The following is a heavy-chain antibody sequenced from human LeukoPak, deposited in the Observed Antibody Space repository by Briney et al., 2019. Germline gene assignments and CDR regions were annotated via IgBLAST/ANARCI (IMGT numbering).Heavy chain of an antibody. D-gene: IGHD3-10*01. CDR2: IYTSGST. Sequence: SQTLSLTCTVSGGSISSGSYDWSWIRQPAGKGLEWIGRIYTSGSTNYNPSLKSRVTISVDTSKNQFSLKLSSVTAADTAVYYCARHPYGSGSNLGSWGQGTLVTVSS. CDR1: GGSISSGSYD. CDR3: ARHPYGSGSNLGS. J-gene: IGHJ4*02. V-gene: IGHV4-61*02.